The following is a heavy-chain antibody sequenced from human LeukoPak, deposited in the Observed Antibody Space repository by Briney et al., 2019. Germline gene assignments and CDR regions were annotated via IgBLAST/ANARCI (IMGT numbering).Heavy chain of an antibody. V-gene: IGHV4-39*07. D-gene: IGHD3-22*01. CDR3: ARVETEYYYDSSGYYGAGWFDP. CDR2: IYYSGST. CDR1: GGSISSSSYY. J-gene: IGHJ5*02. Sequence: SETLSLTCTVSGGSISSSSYYWGWIRQPPGKGLEWIGSIYYSGSTYYNPSLKSRVTISVDTSKNQFSLKLSSVTAADTAVYYCARVETEYYYDSSGYYGAGWFDPWGQGTLVTVSS.